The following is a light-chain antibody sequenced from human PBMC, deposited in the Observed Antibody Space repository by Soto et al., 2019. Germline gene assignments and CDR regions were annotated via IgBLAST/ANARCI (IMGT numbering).Light chain of an antibody. J-gene: IGKJ4*01. Sequence: IQLTQSPSSLSASVGDRVAITCRASEGISSYLAWYQEKQGKVPKLLIDTASTLQNGVPSRCSGSGSGTDFTLTISSLQPEDFATYYCLQLKRYPLTFGGGTRVEIK. CDR1: EGISSY. CDR3: LQLKRYPLT. V-gene: IGKV1-9*01. CDR2: TAS.